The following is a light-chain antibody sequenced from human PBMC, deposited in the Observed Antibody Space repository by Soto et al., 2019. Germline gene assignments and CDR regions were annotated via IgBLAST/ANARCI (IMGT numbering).Light chain of an antibody. Sequence: EIVLTPSPVTLSLAPGGRATLSCRASQSVSRRLAWYQHRPGQSPRLLISGASMRASGVPVRFSGSGSGTDFTLTISRLEPEDFAVYYCQHYGETPITFGLGTRLEIK. CDR2: GAS. CDR3: QHYGETPIT. V-gene: IGKV3-20*01. J-gene: IGKJ5*01. CDR1: QSVSRR.